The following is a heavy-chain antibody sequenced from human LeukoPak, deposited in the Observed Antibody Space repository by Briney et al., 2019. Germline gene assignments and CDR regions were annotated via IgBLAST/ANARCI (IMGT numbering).Heavy chain of an antibody. Sequence: GRSLRLSCAASGFTFSSYAMHWVRQAPGKGLEWVAVISYDGSNKYYADSVKGRFTISRDNSKNTLYLQMNSLRAEDTAVYYCARDRAYYDILTAPGYWGQGTLVTVSS. J-gene: IGHJ4*02. V-gene: IGHV3-30-3*01. CDR2: ISYDGSNK. CDR1: GFTFSSYA. D-gene: IGHD3-9*01. CDR3: ARDRAYYDILTAPGY.